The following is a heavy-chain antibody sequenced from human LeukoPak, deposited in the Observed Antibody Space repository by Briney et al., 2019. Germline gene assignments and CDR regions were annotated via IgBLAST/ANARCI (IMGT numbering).Heavy chain of an antibody. V-gene: IGHV1-8*01. Sequence: GASVKASCKASGYTFTSYDINWVRQATGQGLEWMGWMNPNSGNTGYAQKFQGRVTMTRNTSISTAYMELSSLRPEDTAVYYCARSLGDYYDSSGYYRDHWGQGTLVTVSS. D-gene: IGHD3-22*01. CDR2: MNPNSGNT. J-gene: IGHJ4*02. CDR1: GYTFTSYD. CDR3: ARSLGDYYDSSGYYRDH.